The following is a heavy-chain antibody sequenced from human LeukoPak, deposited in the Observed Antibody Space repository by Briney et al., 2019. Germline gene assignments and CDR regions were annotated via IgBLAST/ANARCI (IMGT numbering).Heavy chain of an antibody. Sequence: GGSLRLSCAASGFTFISSWMTWVRQAPGKGLEWVANIKQDGSEKYYVDSVKGRFTISRDNAKNSLYLQMNSLRAEDTAVYYCARISGWRGKNFDYWGQGTLVTVSS. CDR1: GFTFISSW. CDR2: IKQDGSEK. V-gene: IGHV3-7*01. D-gene: IGHD6-19*01. CDR3: ARISGWRGKNFDY. J-gene: IGHJ4*02.